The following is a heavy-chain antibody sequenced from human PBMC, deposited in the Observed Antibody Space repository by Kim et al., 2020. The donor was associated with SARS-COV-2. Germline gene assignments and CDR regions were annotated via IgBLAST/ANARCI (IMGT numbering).Heavy chain of an antibody. V-gene: IGHV3-21*01. Sequence: GGSLRLSCTASGFTFSYYAMNWVRQAPGKGLEWVASINKGGTYIQYANSVKGRFTISRDDAQNSLNLQMNSLRAGDTAVYYCTRDGDGHFDYWGQGTLVTVSS. CDR3: TRDGDGHFDY. CDR1: GFTFSYYA. D-gene: IGHD2-21*01. CDR2: INKGGTYI. J-gene: IGHJ4*02.